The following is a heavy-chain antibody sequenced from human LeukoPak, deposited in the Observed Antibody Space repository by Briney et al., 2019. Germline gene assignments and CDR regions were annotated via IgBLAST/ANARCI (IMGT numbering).Heavy chain of an antibody. CDR2: TTSSGSII. V-gene: IGHV3-48*03. J-gene: IGHJ4*02. D-gene: IGHD3-16*01. CDR1: GFTFSSYE. Sequence: PGGSLRLSCAASGFTFSSYEMNWVRQAPGKGLEWVSYTTSSGSIIYYADPVKGRFTMSRDNAKNSLYLQMNSLRAEDTAAYYCARVRGVFQDFWGQGTLVTVSS. CDR3: ARVRGVFQDF.